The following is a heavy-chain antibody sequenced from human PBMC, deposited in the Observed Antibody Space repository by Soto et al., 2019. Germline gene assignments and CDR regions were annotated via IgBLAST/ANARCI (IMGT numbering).Heavy chain of an antibody. J-gene: IGHJ4*02. D-gene: IGHD3-3*01. CDR1: GFSLTTSGVG. CDR2: IYWDDDK. V-gene: IGHV2-5*02. CDR3: AHRVLRTVFGLVTTTAIYFDF. Sequence: QITLNESGPTQVKPRQTLTLTCTFSGFSLTTSGVGVGWIRQSPGKAPEWLALIYWDDDKRYSPSLKSRLPIAKETSKNQAVLTMADLDPADTATYYCAHRVLRTVFGLVTTTAIYFDFWGQGTPVAVSS.